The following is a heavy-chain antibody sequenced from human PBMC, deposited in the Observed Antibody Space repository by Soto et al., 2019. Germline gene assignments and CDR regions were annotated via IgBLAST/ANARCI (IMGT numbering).Heavy chain of an antibody. Sequence: SETLSLTCAVYGGSFSGYYWSWIRQPPGKGLEWIGENNHSGSTNYNPSLKSRVTISVDTSKNQFSLKLSSVTAADTAVYYCARAGGYSNYRLLMDVWGQGTTVTVSS. V-gene: IGHV4-34*01. D-gene: IGHD4-4*01. CDR1: GGSFSGYY. J-gene: IGHJ6*02. CDR3: ARAGGYSNYRLLMDV. CDR2: NNHSGST.